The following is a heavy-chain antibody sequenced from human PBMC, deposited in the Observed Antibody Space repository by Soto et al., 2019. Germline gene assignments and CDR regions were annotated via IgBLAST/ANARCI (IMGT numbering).Heavy chain of an antibody. V-gene: IGHV3-7*01. D-gene: IGHD3-16*02. Sequence: EVQLVESGGGLVQPGGSLTLSCADSGFTFNSYWMNWVRQAPGKGLEWVANIDQNGGERYYVDSVKCRFTISRDNAKKSLYLQMNSLRVDDTVVYYCARYRMGPPDNNYLDAWGQGTLVAVSS. CDR3: ARYRMGPPDNNYLDA. CDR1: GFTFNSYW. CDR2: IDQNGGER. J-gene: IGHJ5*02.